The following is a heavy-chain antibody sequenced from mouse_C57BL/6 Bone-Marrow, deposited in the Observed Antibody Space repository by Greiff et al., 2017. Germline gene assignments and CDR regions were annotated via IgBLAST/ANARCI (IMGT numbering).Heavy chain of an antibody. J-gene: IGHJ3*01. CDR2: IYPGSGST. Sequence: QVQLKESGAELVKPGASVKMSCKASGYTFTSYWITWVKQRPGQGLEWIGDIYPGSGSTNYNEKFKSKATLTVDTSSSTAYMQLSSLTSEDSAVYYCARDPDWFAYWGQGTLVTVSA. CDR3: ARDPDWFAY. CDR1: GYTFTSYW. V-gene: IGHV1-55*01.